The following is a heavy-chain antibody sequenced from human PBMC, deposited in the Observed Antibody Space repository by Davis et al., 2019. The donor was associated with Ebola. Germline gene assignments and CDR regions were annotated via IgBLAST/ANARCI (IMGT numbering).Heavy chain of an antibody. D-gene: IGHD2-2*01. J-gene: IGHJ3*02. Sequence: GESLKISCAASGFTFSSYGMSWVRQAPGKGLEWVSGISGSGGSTYYADSVKGRFTISRDNSKNTLYLQMNSLRAEDTAVYYCAKEGYCISTSCLVDAFDIWGQGTMVTVSS. V-gene: IGHV3-23*01. CDR1: GFTFSSYG. CDR3: AKEGYCISTSCLVDAFDI. CDR2: ISGSGGST.